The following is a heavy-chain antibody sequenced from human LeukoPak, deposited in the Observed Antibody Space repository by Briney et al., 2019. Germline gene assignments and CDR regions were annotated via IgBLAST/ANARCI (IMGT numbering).Heavy chain of an antibody. J-gene: IGHJ3*01. CDR1: GFTFSDYA. CDR3: GKDPNGDYVGAFDF. D-gene: IGHD4-17*01. Sequence: PGGSLRLSCAASGFTFSDYALIWVRQAPGKGLEWISAIRGTGGTTYYADSVKGRCTISRDNSRNTVCLQMNSLRTEDTALYFCGKDPNGDYVGAFDFWGPGTMVTVSS. CDR2: IRGTGGTT. V-gene: IGHV3-23*01.